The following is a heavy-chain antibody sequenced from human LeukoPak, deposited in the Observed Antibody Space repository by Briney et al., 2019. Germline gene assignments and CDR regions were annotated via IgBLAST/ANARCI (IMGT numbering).Heavy chain of an antibody. D-gene: IGHD1-14*01. CDR2: ISGSGGST. V-gene: IGHV3-23*01. J-gene: IGHJ4*02. CDR1: GFTFSSYG. Sequence: GGSLRLSCAASGFTFSSYGMSWVRQAPGKGLEWVSAISGSGGSTYYADSVKGRFTISRDNSKNTLYLQMNSLRAEDTAVYYCARDRGRNSFDYWGQGTLVSVSS. CDR3: ARDRGRNSFDY.